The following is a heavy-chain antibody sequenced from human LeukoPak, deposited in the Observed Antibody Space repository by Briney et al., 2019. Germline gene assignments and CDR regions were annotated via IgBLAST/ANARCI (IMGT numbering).Heavy chain of an antibody. Sequence: AAVKGSCKASGLTFTSYGIGWVRQAPGQGLEWMGWISAYNVNPNSAQKRHGRVTMTTDTSTRTAYMELRSLRSDDTAVYYCARDGYNYFDYWGQGTLVTVSS. CDR3: ARDGYNYFDY. CDR1: GLTFTSYG. V-gene: IGHV1-18*01. D-gene: IGHD5-24*01. J-gene: IGHJ4*02. CDR2: ISAYNVNP.